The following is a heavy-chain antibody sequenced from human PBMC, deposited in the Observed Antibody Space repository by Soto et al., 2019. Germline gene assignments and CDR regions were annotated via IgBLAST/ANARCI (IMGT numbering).Heavy chain of an antibody. CDR2: VYYSGTT. Sequence: QLQESGPGLEKPSQTLSLTCTVSGASINNDDYYWSWIRQTPGKGLEWIGYVYYSGTTDYIPSLKSRPSMSIDKSQNQFTLKLNSVTAADTATYYCARMSYFYDKWYFDLWGRGTLVTVSS. CDR3: ARMSYFYDKWYFDL. CDR1: GASINNDDYY. D-gene: IGHD3-22*01. V-gene: IGHV4-30-4*01. J-gene: IGHJ2*01.